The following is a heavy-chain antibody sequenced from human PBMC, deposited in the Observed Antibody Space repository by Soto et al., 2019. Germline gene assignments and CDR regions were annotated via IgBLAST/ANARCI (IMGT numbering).Heavy chain of an antibody. CDR1: GFTFNTFT. V-gene: IGHV3-64*02. CDR3: ARDRLRFLGGYFDY. Sequence: GGSLRLSCAASGFTFNTFTMHWVRQAPGKGLEYVSAISSNGFITHYADSVKGRFTVSRDNSKNTLFLLLDSLRAEDMAVCYCARDRLRFLGGYFDYWGQGSLVTVSS. J-gene: IGHJ4*01. CDR2: ISSNGFIT. D-gene: IGHD3-3*01.